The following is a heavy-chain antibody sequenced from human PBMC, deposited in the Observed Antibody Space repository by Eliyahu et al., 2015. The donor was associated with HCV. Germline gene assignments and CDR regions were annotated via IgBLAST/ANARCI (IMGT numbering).Heavy chain of an antibody. V-gene: IGHV3-30*02. Sequence: GRFTISRDNSKNSLYLQMNSLKAEDTAVYYCAKVKWGSDRHDAFDIWGQGTMVTVSS. CDR3: AKVKWGSDRHDAFDI. J-gene: IGHJ3*02. D-gene: IGHD3-16*02.